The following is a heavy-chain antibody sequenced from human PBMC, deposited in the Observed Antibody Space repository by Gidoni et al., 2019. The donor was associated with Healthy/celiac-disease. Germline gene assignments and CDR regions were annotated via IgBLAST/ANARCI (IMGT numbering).Heavy chain of an antibody. D-gene: IGHD2-2*02. CDR1: GGSISSYY. J-gene: IGHJ4*02. Sequence: QVQLPESGPGLLKPSETLSLTCTASGGSISSYYWCWIRQPPGKGLEWIGYIYYSGSTNYNPSLKSRVTISVDTSKNQFSLRLSSVTAADTAVYYCARDRRYCSSTSCYTLFDIWGQGTLVTVSS. CDR2: IYYSGST. CDR3: ARDRRYCSSTSCYTLFDI. V-gene: IGHV4-59*01.